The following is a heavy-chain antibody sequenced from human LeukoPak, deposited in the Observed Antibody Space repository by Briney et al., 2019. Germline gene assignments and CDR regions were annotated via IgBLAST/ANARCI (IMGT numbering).Heavy chain of an antibody. D-gene: IGHD2-21*01. J-gene: IGHJ4*02. CDR3: AKDILRWSFDS. CDR1: GFTFSRNA. Sequence: PGGSLRLSCAASGFTFSRNAMAWVRQAPGKGLEWVAAIHYNDNTYYAESVRGRFTISRDISKSTVSLQMSSLRAEDTAVYYCAKDILRWSFDSWGQGILVTVSS. CDR2: IHYNDNT. V-gene: IGHV3-23*01.